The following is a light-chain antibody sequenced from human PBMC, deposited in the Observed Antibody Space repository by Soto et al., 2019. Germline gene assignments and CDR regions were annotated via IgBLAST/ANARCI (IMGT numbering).Light chain of an antibody. CDR2: ATS. CDR3: QHSYSSPT. CDR1: QNIFTY. Sequence: DIQVTQSPSSLSASVGDRVTITCRASQNIFTYLNWYQQRPGQAPNLLIYATSNLQSGVPSRFSGSGSGTDFTLTISILQPEDFATYYCQHSYSSPTFGQGTKVDIK. V-gene: IGKV1-39*01. J-gene: IGKJ2*01.